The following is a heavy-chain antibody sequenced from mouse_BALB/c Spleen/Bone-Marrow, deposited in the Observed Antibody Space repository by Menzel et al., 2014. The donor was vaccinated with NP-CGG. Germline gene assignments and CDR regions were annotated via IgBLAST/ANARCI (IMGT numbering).Heavy chain of an antibody. V-gene: IGHV1-77*01. CDR1: GYTFTDYY. CDR2: IYPGSGNT. Sequence: VNVVESGAELARPGASVKLSCKASGYTFTDYYMNWVKQRTGQGLEWIGEIYPGSGNTYYNEKFRGKATLTADKSSSTVYMQLSSLTSEDSAVYFCAREEVRRLAWFAYWGRGTLVTVSA. J-gene: IGHJ3*01. CDR3: AREEVRRLAWFAY.